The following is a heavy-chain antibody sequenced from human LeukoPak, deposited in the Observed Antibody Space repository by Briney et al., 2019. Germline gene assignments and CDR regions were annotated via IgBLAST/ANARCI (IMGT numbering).Heavy chain of an antibody. CDR2: IYHSGRT. J-gene: IGHJ3*02. CDR1: GGSISSGHYS. Sequence: SETLSLTCAVSGGSISSGHYSWNWIRQPPGKGLEWIGYIYHSGRTYYKPTLKSRVTISVDRSKNQFSLKLNSVTAADTALYYCAGSCHAFDIWGQGTMVTVSS. V-gene: IGHV4-30-2*01. CDR3: AGSCHAFDI.